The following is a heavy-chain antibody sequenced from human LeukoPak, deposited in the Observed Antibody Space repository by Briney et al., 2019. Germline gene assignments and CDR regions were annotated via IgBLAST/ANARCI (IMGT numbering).Heavy chain of an antibody. CDR2: IIPIFGTA. V-gene: IGHV1-69*13. CDR1: GGTFSSYA. CDR3: ARAVVVPPPGNWFDP. D-gene: IGHD2-2*01. J-gene: IGHJ5*02. Sequence: ASVKVSCKASGGTFSSYAISWVRQAPGQGLEWMGRIIPIFGTANYAQKFQGRVTITADESTSTAYMELSSLRSEDTAVYYCARAVVVPPPGNWFDPWGQGTLVTVSS.